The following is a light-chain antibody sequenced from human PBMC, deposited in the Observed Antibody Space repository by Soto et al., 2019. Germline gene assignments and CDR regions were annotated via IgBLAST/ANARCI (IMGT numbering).Light chain of an antibody. CDR3: QQYNSFSIT. Sequence: DIQMTQSPSTLSASVGGRVTITCRASQSISNWLAWHQQKPGKVPKILIYKASSLESGVPSRFSGSGSGTEFTLTISSLQPEDFATYYCQQYNSFSITFGQGTKVDIK. CDR2: KAS. J-gene: IGKJ1*01. V-gene: IGKV1-5*03. CDR1: QSISNW.